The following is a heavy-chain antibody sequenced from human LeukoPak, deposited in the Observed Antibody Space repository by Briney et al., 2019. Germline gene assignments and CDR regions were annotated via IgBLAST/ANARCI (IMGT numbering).Heavy chain of an antibody. CDR3: ARGWQHHF. D-gene: IGHD6-13*01. J-gene: IGHJ4*02. Sequence: PSETLSLTCAVYGGSLSGYYWSWIRQPPGKGLEWIGEINHSGSTNYNPSLKSRVTISVDTSKNQFSLKLSSVTAADTAVYYCARGWQHHFWGQGTLVTVSS. CDR2: INHSGST. CDR1: GGSLSGYY. V-gene: IGHV4-34*01.